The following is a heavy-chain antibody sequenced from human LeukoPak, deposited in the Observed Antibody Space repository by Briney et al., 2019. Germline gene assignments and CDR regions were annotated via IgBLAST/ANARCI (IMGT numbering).Heavy chain of an antibody. D-gene: IGHD2-21*02. CDR3: ARSGVRDCGGDCYDWFDP. CDR1: GFTFSSYS. V-gene: IGHV3-21*01. Sequence: GGSLRLSCAASGFTFSSYSLNWVRQAPGKGLEGVSSISISSSYIYYADSVKGRFTISRDNAKNSLYPQMNSLRAEDTAVYYCARSGVRDCGGDCYDWFDPWGQGTLVTVSS. CDR2: ISISSSYI. J-gene: IGHJ5*02.